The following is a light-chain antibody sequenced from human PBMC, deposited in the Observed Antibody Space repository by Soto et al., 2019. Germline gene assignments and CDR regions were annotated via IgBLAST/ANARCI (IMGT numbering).Light chain of an antibody. V-gene: IGKV3D-20*01. Sequence: ENVLTQSPATLSLSPGERVTLSCGASHSVGRDYLAWYQQKPGLAPRLLIHGASIRATGIPDKFNGSGSGTEFPLIFNMLGPEGVAVDFCQQYASSPLTFGGGTEVEI. J-gene: IGKJ4*01. CDR1: HSVGRDY. CDR3: QQYASSPLT. CDR2: GAS.